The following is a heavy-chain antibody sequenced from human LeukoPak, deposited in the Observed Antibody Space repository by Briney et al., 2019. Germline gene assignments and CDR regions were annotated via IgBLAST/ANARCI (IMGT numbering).Heavy chain of an antibody. CDR3: AREMGVGSTMGYFYY. CDR1: GYTLTELS. Sequence: AASVKVSCKVSGYTLTELSMHWVRQAPGQGLEWMGVINLSAGTTNYAQKFQGRVTMTRDMSTSTVYMELSSLTSEDTAVYYCAREMGVGSTMGYFYYWGQGTLVTVSS. V-gene: IGHV1-46*01. CDR2: INLSAGTT. D-gene: IGHD1-26*01. J-gene: IGHJ4*02.